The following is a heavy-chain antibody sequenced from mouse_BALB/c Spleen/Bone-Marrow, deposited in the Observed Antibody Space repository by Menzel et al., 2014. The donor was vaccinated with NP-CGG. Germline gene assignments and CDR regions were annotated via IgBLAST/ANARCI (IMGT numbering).Heavy chain of an antibody. V-gene: IGHV14-3*02. CDR3: ARWEYYAMDY. CDR1: GFNIKDTY. Sequence: EVKLQEPGAELVKPGASVKLSCTASGFNIKDTYMHWVKQRPERGLEWIGRIDPANGNTKYDPKFQGKATITADTSSNTAYLQLSSLTSEDTAVYYCARWEYYAMDYWGQGTSVTVSS. J-gene: IGHJ4*01. D-gene: IGHD4-1*01. CDR2: IDPANGNT.